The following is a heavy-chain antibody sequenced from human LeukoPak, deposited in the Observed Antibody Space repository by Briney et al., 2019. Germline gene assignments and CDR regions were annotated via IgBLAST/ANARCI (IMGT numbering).Heavy chain of an antibody. Sequence: GGSLRLSCAVSGVIFNNYAMSWVRQTPGRGLEWVSVISASGGSTYYADSVKGRFTISRDNSNNRLYLEMNSLRAEDTAVYYCAKHAGTTRQTKDYWGQGTLVTVSS. D-gene: IGHD1-1*01. J-gene: IGHJ4*02. CDR1: GVIFNNYA. CDR2: ISASGGST. CDR3: AKHAGTTRQTKDY. V-gene: IGHV3-23*01.